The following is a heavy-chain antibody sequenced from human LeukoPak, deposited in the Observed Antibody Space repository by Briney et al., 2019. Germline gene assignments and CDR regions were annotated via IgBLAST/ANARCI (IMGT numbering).Heavy chain of an antibody. CDR2: ISWNSGSI. CDR1: GFTFDDYA. D-gene: IGHD3-22*01. Sequence: GRSLRRSCAASGFTFDDYAMHWVRQAPGKGLEWVSGISWNSGSIGYADSVKGRFTISRDNAKNSLYLQMNSLRAEDTALYYCAKDSRGYYFDAFDIWGQGTMVTVSS. J-gene: IGHJ3*02. CDR3: AKDSRGYYFDAFDI. V-gene: IGHV3-9*01.